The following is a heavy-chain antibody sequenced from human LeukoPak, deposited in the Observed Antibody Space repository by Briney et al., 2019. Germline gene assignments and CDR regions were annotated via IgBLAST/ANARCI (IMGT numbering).Heavy chain of an antibody. CDR2: INPSGGST. J-gene: IGHJ4*02. CDR1: GYTFTSYY. Sequence: ASVKVYCKASGYTFTSYYMHWVRQAPGQGLEWMGIINPSGGSTSYAQKFQGRVTMTRDTSTSTVYMELSRLRSEDTAVYYCARVRFDYYDSSGYYTFDYWGQGTLVTVSS. CDR3: ARVRFDYYDSSGYYTFDY. D-gene: IGHD3-22*01. V-gene: IGHV1-46*01.